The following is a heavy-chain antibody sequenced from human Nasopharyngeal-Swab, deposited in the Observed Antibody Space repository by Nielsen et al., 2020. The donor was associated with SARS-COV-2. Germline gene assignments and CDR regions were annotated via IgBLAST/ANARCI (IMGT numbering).Heavy chain of an antibody. CDR2: INTNTGNP. CDR3: ARARGQPHNYYYYGMDV. Sequence: ASVKVSCKASGYTFTSYAMNWVRQAPGQGLEWMGWINTNTGNPTYAQGFTGRFVFSLDTSVSTAYLQISSLKAEDTAVYYCARARGQPHNYYYYGMDVWGQGTTVIVSS. CDR1: GYTFTSYA. J-gene: IGHJ6*02. V-gene: IGHV7-4-1*02.